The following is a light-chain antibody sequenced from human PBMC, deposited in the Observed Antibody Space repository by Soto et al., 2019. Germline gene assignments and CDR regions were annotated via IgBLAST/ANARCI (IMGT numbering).Light chain of an antibody. Sequence: DIQMTESPSSLSASVGDRVTITCRASQSISSYLNWYQQKPGKAPKLLIYAASSLQSGVPSRFSGSGSGTDFTLTISSLEPEDFAVYYCQQRNNWPLTFGGGTKVDIK. CDR2: AAS. CDR1: QSISSY. V-gene: IGKV1-39*01. CDR3: QQRNNWPLT. J-gene: IGKJ4*02.